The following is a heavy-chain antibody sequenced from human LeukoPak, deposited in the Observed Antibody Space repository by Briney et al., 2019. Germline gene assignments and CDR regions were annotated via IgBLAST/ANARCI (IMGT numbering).Heavy chain of an antibody. J-gene: IGHJ4*02. CDR2: ISAYNGNT. Sequence: GASVKVSCKASGYTFTSYGISWVRQAPGQGLEWMGWISAYNGNTNYAQKLQGRVTMTTDTSTSTAYMDLSSLRSEDTAVYYCVRELEGGHFDYWGQGTLVTVSS. CDR3: VRELEGGHFDY. CDR1: GYTFTSYG. V-gene: IGHV1-18*01. D-gene: IGHD1-1*01.